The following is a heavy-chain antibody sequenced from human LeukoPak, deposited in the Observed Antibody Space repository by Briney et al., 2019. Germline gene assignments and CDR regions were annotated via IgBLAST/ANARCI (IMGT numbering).Heavy chain of an antibody. Sequence: ASVKVSCKAPGYTFTSYDINWVRQATGQGLEWMGWMNPNSGNTGYAQKFQGRVTMTRNTSISTAYMELSSLRSEDTAVYYCATSYDYGDYDDYWGQGTLVTVSS. CDR2: MNPNSGNT. D-gene: IGHD4-17*01. V-gene: IGHV1-8*01. J-gene: IGHJ4*02. CDR3: ATSYDYGDYDDY. CDR1: GYTFTSYD.